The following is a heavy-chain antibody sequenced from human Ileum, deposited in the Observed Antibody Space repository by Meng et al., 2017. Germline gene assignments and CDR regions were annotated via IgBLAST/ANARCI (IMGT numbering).Heavy chain of an antibody. D-gene: IGHD7-27*01. CDR3: ARDHWGSLDY. CDR2: AGT. CDR1: GGSVSTSDYQ. J-gene: IGHJ4*02. Sequence: QVQVQESGPGLVRPSETLSLICMVSGGSVSTSDYQWGWIRQPPGKGLEWIGYAGTNYNPSLKSRVTISVDTSKRQFSLKLTSVTAADTAVYYCARDHWGSLDYWGQGILVTVSS. V-gene: IGHV4-61*08.